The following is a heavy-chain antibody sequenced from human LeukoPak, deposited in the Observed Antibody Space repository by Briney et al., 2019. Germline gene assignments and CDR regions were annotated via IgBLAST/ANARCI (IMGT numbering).Heavy chain of an antibody. Sequence: ASVKVSCKASGYTFTSYDINWVRQATGQGLEWMGWMNPNSGNTGYAQKFQGRVTMTRNTSISTAYMELSSLRSEDTAVYYCARGRVTMVRGVIIKRYYYYGMDVWGQGTTVTVSS. CDR1: GYTFTSYD. D-gene: IGHD3-10*01. CDR3: ARGRVTMVRGVIIKRYYYYGMDV. CDR2: MNPNSGNT. V-gene: IGHV1-8*02. J-gene: IGHJ6*02.